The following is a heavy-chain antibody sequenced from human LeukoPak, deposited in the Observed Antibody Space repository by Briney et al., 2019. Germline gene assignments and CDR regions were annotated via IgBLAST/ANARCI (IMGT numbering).Heavy chain of an antibody. D-gene: IGHD3-10*01. CDR1: GFIFSNYG. Sequence: GGSLRLSCEGSGFIFSNYGMNWVRQAPGKGLEWVSSITSTSTYMYYGGSVKGRFTVSRDNAKNSLYLQMNSLRAEDTAVYYCARERYNYGPGEVDYWGQGTLVTVSS. V-gene: IGHV3-21*01. CDR2: ITSTSTYM. CDR3: ARERYNYGPGEVDY. J-gene: IGHJ4*02.